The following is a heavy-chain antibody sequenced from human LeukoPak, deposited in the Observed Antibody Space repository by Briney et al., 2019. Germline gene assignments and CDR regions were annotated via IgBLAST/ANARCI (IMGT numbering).Heavy chain of an antibody. CDR1: GGSISSYY. CDR2: IYYSGST. Sequence: PSETLSLTCTVSGGSISSYYWSRIRQPPGKGLEWIGYIYYSGSTNYNPSLKSRVTISVDTSKNQFSLKLSSVTAADTAVYYCARGCSSSWPYYYYYYMDVWGKGTTVTVSS. D-gene: IGHD6-13*01. J-gene: IGHJ6*03. CDR3: ARGCSSSWPYYYYYYMDV. V-gene: IGHV4-59*01.